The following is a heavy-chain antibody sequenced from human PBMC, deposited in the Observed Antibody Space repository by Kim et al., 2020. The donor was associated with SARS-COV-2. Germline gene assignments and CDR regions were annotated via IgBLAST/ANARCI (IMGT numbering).Heavy chain of an antibody. CDR3: ARGLWYTLKW. CDR2: NT. D-gene: IGHD1-1*01. Sequence: NTGYAQMFQGRVTMTRNTSISTAYMELSSLRSEDTAVYYCARGLWYTLKWWGQGTLVTVSS. V-gene: IGHV1-8*01. J-gene: IGHJ4*02.